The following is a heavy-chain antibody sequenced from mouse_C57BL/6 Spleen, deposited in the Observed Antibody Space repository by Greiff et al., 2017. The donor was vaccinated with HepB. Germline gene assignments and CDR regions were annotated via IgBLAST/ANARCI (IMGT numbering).Heavy chain of an antibody. Sequence: VQLQQSGAELVKPGASVKISCKASGYAFSSYWMNWVKQRPGKGLEWIGQIYPGDGDTNYDGKLKGKDTLTADKSSSTAYMQLSSLTSEDSAVYFCARGELGLLDYWGQGTTLTVSS. CDR2: IYPGDGDT. D-gene: IGHD4-1*01. V-gene: IGHV1-80*01. CDR1: GYAFSSYW. CDR3: ARGELGLLDY. J-gene: IGHJ2*01.